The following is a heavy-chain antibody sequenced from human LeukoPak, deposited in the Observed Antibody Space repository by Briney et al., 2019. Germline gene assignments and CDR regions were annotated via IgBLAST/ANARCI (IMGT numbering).Heavy chain of an antibody. D-gene: IGHD5-18*01. CDR3: ARSRDTAMVTHYFDY. V-gene: IGHV1-69*06. CDR1: GGTFSSYA. J-gene: IGHJ4*02. Sequence: ASVKVSCKASGGTFSSYAISWVRQAPGQGLEWMGGIITIFATANYAQKFQGRVTITADKSTSTAYMELSSLRSEDTAVYYCARSRDTAMVTHYFDYWGQGTLVTVSS. CDR2: IITIFATA.